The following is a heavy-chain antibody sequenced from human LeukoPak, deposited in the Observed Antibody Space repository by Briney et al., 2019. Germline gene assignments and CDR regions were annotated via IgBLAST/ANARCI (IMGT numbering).Heavy chain of an antibody. CDR1: GYTFTSYY. CDR2: INPSGGST. V-gene: IGHV1-46*01. D-gene: IGHD3-22*01. CDR3: ASRYKYYYDSSGEFDY. J-gene: IGHJ4*02. Sequence: ASVKVSCKASGYTFTSYYMHWVRQAPGQGLEWMGIINPSGGSTSYAQKFQGRVTMTRDTSTSTVYMELSSLRSEDTAVYYCASRYKYYYDSSGEFDYWGQGTLVTVSS.